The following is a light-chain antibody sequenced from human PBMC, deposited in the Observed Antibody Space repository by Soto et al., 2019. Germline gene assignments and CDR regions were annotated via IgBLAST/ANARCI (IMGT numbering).Light chain of an antibody. V-gene: IGKV3-20*01. CDR1: QSIRSNY. Sequence: EIVLTQSPGTLSLSPGERTTLSCRASQSIRSNYVAWYQQKPGQGPRILIYGSSSRATGIPDRFSGSGSGTDLTLIISRLEPEDFAMYYCQQYGSSPRTFGQGTKVDIK. J-gene: IGKJ1*01. CDR3: QQYGSSPRT. CDR2: GSS.